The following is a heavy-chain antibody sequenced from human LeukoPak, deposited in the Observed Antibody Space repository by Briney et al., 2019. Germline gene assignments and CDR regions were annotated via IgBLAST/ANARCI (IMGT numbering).Heavy chain of an antibody. CDR3: ARDSADFWSGYYLDY. D-gene: IGHD3-3*01. J-gene: IGHJ4*02. CDR1: GFTLSSYG. V-gene: IGHV3-33*01. Sequence: GGSLRLSCAASGFTLSSYGMHWVRQAPGKGLEWVAVIWYDGSNKYYADSVKGRFTISRDNSKNTLYLQMNSLRAEDTAVYYCARDSADFWSGYYLDYWGQGTLVTVSS. CDR2: IWYDGSNK.